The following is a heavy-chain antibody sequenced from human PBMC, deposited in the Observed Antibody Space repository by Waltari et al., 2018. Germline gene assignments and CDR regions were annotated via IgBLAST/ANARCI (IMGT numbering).Heavy chain of an antibody. D-gene: IGHD6-13*01. CDR3: ARTAAAGTGGSDY. V-gene: IGHV3-21*01. CDR2: ISRNSRYK. J-gene: IGHJ4*02. CDR1: GFTFSSYS. Sequence: EVQLVESGGGLVKPGGSLRLSCAASGFTFSSYSMNWVRQAPGKGLEVVSSISRNSRYKYHANSGKGRFTLSRDNAKNSLFLQNNSRRAEDTAVYYCARTAAAGTGGSDYWGQGTLVTVSS.